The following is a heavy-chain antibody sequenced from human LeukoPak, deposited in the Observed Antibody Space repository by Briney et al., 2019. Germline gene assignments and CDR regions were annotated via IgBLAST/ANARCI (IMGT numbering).Heavy chain of an antibody. D-gene: IGHD4-23*01. Sequence: SETLSLTCAVSGGSISSGGYSWSWIRQPPGKGLEWIGYIYHSGSTYYNPSLKSRVTISVDRSKNQFSLKLSSVTAADTAVYYYARGGNLSFDYWGQGTLVTVSS. V-gene: IGHV4-30-2*01. CDR2: IYHSGST. CDR1: GGSISSGGYS. CDR3: ARGGNLSFDY. J-gene: IGHJ4*02.